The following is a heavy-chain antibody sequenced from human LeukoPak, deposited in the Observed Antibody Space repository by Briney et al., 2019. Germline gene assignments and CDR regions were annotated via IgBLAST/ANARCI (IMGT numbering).Heavy chain of an antibody. D-gene: IGHD3-9*01. J-gene: IGHJ4*02. CDR1: GGALRMGSYD. CDR3: ARSGRYFDWFPLDY. CDR2: ISYSGST. V-gene: IGHV4-61*01. Sequence: SQSLSLTCTVSGGALRMGSYDCSSIPEPPGKGREWIGYISYSGSTNSNPSLKSRVTISLYPSQHLFSLKQSSLTAADTAVYYCARSGRYFDWFPLDYWGQGALVTVSS.